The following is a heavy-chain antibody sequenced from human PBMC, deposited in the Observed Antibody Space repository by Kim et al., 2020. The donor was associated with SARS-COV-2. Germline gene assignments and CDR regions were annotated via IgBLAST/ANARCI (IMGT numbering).Heavy chain of an antibody. D-gene: IGHD6-13*01. CDR2: IIPIFGTA. V-gene: IGHV1-69*13. J-gene: IGHJ6*02. CDR1: GGTFSSYA. Sequence: SVKVSCKASGGTFSSYAISWVRQAPGQGLEWMGGIIPIFGTANYAQKFQGRVTITADESTSTAYMELSSLRSEDTAVYYCARGDSSSWDYYYYGMDVWGQGTTVTVSS. CDR3: ARGDSSSWDYYYYGMDV.